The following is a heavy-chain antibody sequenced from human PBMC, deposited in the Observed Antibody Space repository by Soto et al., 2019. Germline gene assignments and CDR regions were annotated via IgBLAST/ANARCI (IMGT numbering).Heavy chain of an antibody. J-gene: IGHJ6*02. D-gene: IGHD3-10*01. CDR1: GFIFSDYV. CDR2: LMDDGYFQ. CDR3: AREWGRSYYYGMDV. V-gene: IGHV3-30*03. Sequence: QVQLVDSGGGVVQPERSLRLSCRASGFIFSDYVIHWVRQAPGRGLEWVAVLMDDGYFQYYADSVKGRFTISSDKSNNTVYLHMGSLRVDDTAVYYCAREWGRSYYYGMDVWGQGTTVIVSS.